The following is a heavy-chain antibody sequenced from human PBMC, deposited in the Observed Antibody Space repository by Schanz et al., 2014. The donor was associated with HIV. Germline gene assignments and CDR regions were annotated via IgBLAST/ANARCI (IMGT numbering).Heavy chain of an antibody. J-gene: IGHJ6*02. CDR1: GFTFRTHG. CDR2: ISYDGSNK. Sequence: QVQLVESGGGVVQPGRSLRLSCAASGFTFRTHGMHWVRQAPGKGLEWVAFISYDGSNKYYADSVKGRFTISRDNSKNTLYVQMNSLRAEDTAVYYCARVATWDYYGMDVWGQGTTVTVSS. CDR3: ARVATWDYYGMDV. V-gene: IGHV3-30*03.